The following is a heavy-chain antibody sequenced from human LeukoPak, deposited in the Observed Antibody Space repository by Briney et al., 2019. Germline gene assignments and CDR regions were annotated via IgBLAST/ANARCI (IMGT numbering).Heavy chain of an antibody. D-gene: IGHD5-12*01. Sequence: GGSLRLSCAASGFTFSSYSMNWVRQAPGKGLEWVSSISSSSSYIYYADSVKGRFTISRDNAKNSLYLQMNSLRVEDTAVYYCAKARGHPWPSYYFDYWGQGTLVTVSS. CDR3: AKARGHPWPSYYFDY. CDR2: ISSSSSYI. V-gene: IGHV3-21*04. J-gene: IGHJ4*02. CDR1: GFTFSSYS.